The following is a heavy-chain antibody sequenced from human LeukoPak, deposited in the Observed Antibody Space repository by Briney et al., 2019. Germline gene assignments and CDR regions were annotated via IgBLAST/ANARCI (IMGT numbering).Heavy chain of an antibody. CDR3: ARGRYDSSGYYLIDY. Sequence: ASVKVSCKASGYTFTSYGISWVRQAPGQGLEWMRWINAYNGNTIYAQKLQGRVTMTTDTSTSIAYMELRSLRSDDTAVYYCARGRYDSSGYYLIDYWGQGTLVTVSS. D-gene: IGHD3-22*01. J-gene: IGHJ4*02. CDR2: INAYNGNT. CDR1: GYTFTSYG. V-gene: IGHV1-18*01.